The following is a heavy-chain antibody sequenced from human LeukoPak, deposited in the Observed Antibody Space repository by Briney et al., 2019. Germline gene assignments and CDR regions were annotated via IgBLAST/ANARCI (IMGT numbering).Heavy chain of an antibody. CDR3: AKLDGMDV. CDR2: ISASGSST. J-gene: IGHJ6*02. Sequence: GGSLRLSCAAPGFTFSSYAMSWVRQAPGKGLEWVSTISASGSSTYYADSVKGRFTLSRDNSKNTLYLQMNSLRAEDTAVYYCAKLDGMDVWGQGTTVTVSS. V-gene: IGHV3-23*01. CDR1: GFTFSSYA.